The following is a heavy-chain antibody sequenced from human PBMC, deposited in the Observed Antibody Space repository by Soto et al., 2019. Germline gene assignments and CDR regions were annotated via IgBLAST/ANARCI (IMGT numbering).Heavy chain of an antibody. Sequence: QVQLVESGGGLVKPGGSLRLSCAASGIVFSDYMSWVRQAPGKGLEWLSYISGSGRTIYSADSVKGRFTISRDNATNSLYLQMNNVRTEDQSVYYCARLPFPWGWFDPWGQGTLVTVSS. CDR1: GIVFSDY. J-gene: IGHJ5*02. D-gene: IGHD3-16*01. V-gene: IGHV3-11*01. CDR2: ISGSGRTI. CDR3: ARLPFPWGWFDP.